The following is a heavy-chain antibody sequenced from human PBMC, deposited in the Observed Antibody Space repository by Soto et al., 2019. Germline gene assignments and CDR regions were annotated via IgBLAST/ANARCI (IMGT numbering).Heavy chain of an antibody. V-gene: IGHV1-3*01. CDR1: GYTFTSYA. J-gene: IGHJ5*02. D-gene: IGHD6-19*01. CDR2: INAGNGNT. Sequence: KASGYTFTSYAMHWVRQAPGQRLEWMGWINAGNGNTKYSQKFQGRVTITRDTSASTAYMELSSLRSEDTAVYYCARCRAGSGWQNWFDPWGQGTLVTVSS. CDR3: ARCRAGSGWQNWFDP.